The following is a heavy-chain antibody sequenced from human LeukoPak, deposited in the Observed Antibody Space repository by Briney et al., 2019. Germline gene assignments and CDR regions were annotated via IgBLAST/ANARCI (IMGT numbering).Heavy chain of an antibody. CDR3: ASLDTVWFGESG. CDR2: FDPEDGET. D-gene: IGHD3-10*01. CDR1: GYTLSELS. V-gene: IGHV1-24*01. Sequence: ASVKVSCKVSGYTLSELSIHWVRQAPGKGLEWMGGFDPEDGETIYAQKFQGRVIMTEDTSTDTAYMELTSLGSEDTAVYYCASLDTVWFGESGWGQGTLVTVSS. J-gene: IGHJ4*02.